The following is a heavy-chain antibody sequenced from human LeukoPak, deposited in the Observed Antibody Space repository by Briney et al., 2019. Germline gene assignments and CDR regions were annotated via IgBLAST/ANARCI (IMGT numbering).Heavy chain of an antibody. J-gene: IGHJ5*02. V-gene: IGHV3-23*01. Sequence: GGSLRLSCEAPGFTFTNYAMTWVRQAPGKGLEWVSSITTSGDTTYYADSVKGRFTISRDNSKNTVSLQMSSLRAEDTAVYYCATDIVVVTATPPAHNWFDPWGQGTLVTVSS. CDR3: ATDIVVVTATPPAHNWFDP. CDR2: ITTSGDTT. CDR1: GFTFTNYA. D-gene: IGHD2-21*02.